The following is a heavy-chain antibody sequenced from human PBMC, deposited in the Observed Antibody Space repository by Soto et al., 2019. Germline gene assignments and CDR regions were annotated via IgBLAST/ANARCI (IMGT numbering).Heavy chain of an antibody. J-gene: IGHJ4*02. V-gene: IGHV4-4*02. CDR1: GGSISSSNW. D-gene: IGHD4-17*01. CDR3: ARNVDYGSFDY. Sequence: QVQLQESGPGLVKPSGTLSLTCAVSGGSISSSNWWSWVRQPPGKGLEWIGEIYHSGSTNYNPSLKSXXTXSXAKSKNQFSLKLSSVTAADTAVYYCARNVDYGSFDYWGQGTLVTVSS. CDR2: IYHSGST.